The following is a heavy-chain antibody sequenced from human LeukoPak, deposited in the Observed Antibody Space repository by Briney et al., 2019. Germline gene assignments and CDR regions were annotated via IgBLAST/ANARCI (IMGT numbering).Heavy chain of an antibody. J-gene: IGHJ4*02. D-gene: IGHD2-2*02. CDR2: ISSSSSTI. Sequence: PGGSLRLSCAASGFTFSSYGMTWVRQAPGKGLEWVSYISSSSSTIYYADSVKGRFTISRGNAKNSLYLQMNSLRAEDTAVYYCARHTHGNWGQGTLVTVSS. CDR1: GFTFSSYG. CDR3: ARHTHGN. V-gene: IGHV3-48*01.